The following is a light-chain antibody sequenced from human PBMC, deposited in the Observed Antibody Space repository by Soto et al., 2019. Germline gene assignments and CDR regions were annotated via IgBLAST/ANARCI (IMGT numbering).Light chain of an antibody. Sequence: DIVMTQSPDSLAVSLGERATINCKSSQSVLYSSNNKNYLAWYHQKPGQSPRLLLYWASTRESGVPDRFSGSGSGTDFTLTISSLQAADVAVYYCQQYYNTPYSFGQGTKLVIK. CDR1: QSVLYSSNNKNY. J-gene: IGKJ2*01. CDR2: WAS. V-gene: IGKV4-1*01. CDR3: QQYYNTPYS.